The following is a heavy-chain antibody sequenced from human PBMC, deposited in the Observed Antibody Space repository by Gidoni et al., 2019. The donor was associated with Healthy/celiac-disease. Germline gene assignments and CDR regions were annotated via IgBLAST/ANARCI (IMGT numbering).Heavy chain of an antibody. CDR3: AKDLGSGGNSGLDY. CDR2: ISWDGGST. Sequence: DVQLVESGVVVVQPGGSLTLSCAASVFTFDDYTMHWVRQAPGKGLAWVSLISWDGGSTYYADSVKGRFTISRDNSKNALYLQMNSLRTEDTALYYCAKDLGSGGNSGLDYWGQGTLVTVSS. V-gene: IGHV3-43*01. D-gene: IGHD2-21*02. CDR1: VFTFDDYT. J-gene: IGHJ4*02.